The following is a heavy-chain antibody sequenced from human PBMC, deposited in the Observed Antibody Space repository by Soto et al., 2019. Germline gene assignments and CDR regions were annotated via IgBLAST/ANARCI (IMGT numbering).Heavy chain of an antibody. CDR1: GGSVRTGRYH. Sequence: QVQLQESGPGRVKPSETLSLTCSVSGGSVRTGRYHWSWIRQPPGKGLEWIGFIPNNGSPDYNPSLKSRVVVSIDRSKNQFSLKVNSVTAADTAVYFCARIGWGGDSWGQGTLVTVSS. J-gene: IGHJ4*02. CDR3: ARIGWGGDS. D-gene: IGHD7-27*01. V-gene: IGHV4-61*01. CDR2: IPNNGSP.